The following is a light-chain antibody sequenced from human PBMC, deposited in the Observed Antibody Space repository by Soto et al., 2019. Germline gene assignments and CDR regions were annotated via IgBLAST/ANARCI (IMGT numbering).Light chain of an antibody. CDR3: QHYNSYSEA. V-gene: IGKV1-5*03. CDR1: QSISSW. J-gene: IGKJ1*01. Sequence: DIQMTQSPSTLSASVGARVTITCRASQSISSWLAWYQQKPGKAPKLLIYKASTLKSGVPSRFSGSGSGTELTITISSLQPDDFETYYCQHYNSYSEAFGQGTKVDIK. CDR2: KAS.